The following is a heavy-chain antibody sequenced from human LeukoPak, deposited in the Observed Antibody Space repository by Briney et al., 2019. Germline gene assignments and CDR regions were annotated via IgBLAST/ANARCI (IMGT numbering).Heavy chain of an antibody. CDR3: AKGSPYYYDSSGYPNDPTFDY. Sequence: GGSLRLSCAASGFTFSSYAMSWVRQAPGKGLEWVSAISGSGGSTYYADSVKGRFTISRDNSKNTLYLQMNSLRAEDTAVYYCAKGSPYYYDSSGYPNDPTFDYWGQGTLVTVSS. J-gene: IGHJ4*02. D-gene: IGHD3-22*01. V-gene: IGHV3-23*01. CDR2: ISGSGGST. CDR1: GFTFSSYA.